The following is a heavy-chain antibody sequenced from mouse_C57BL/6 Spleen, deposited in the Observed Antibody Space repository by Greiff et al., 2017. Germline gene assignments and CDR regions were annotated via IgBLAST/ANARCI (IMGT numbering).Heavy chain of an antibody. V-gene: IGHV5-17*01. CDR1: GFTFSDYG. D-gene: IGHD3-1*01. CDR3: GRGGLGGYFDV. J-gene: IGHJ1*03. Sequence: EVQRVESGGGLVKPGGSLKLSCAASGFTFSDYGMHWVRQAPETGLEWVAYISSGSSTIYYADTVKGRFTISRDNAKNTLFLQMTRLRTEETAEDYCGRGGLGGYFDVWGTGTTVTVSS. CDR2: ISSGSSTI.